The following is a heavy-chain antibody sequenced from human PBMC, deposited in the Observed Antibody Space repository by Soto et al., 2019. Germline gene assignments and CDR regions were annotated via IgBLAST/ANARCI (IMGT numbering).Heavy chain of an antibody. Sequence: VQLGESGGGLVKPAGSLRLSCAASGFTFSRYSMNWVRQAPGMGLAWVSSISSSSSYIYYADSVKGRFTISRDNAKNSLSLQKNSLRDEDTAVYYCARDGGRYFDWLHGGWFYPWGQGTLVTVSS. V-gene: IGHV3-21*01. D-gene: IGHD3-9*01. CDR1: GFTFSRYS. CDR3: ARDGGRYFDWLHGGWFYP. J-gene: IGHJ5*02. CDR2: ISSSSSYI.